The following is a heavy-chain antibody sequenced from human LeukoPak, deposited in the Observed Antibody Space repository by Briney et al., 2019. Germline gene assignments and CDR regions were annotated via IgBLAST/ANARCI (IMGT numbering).Heavy chain of an antibody. V-gene: IGHV1-2*02. D-gene: IGHD3-3*02. CDR2: INPKRGDT. CDR1: GYTFTGYY. Sequence: ASVKVSCKASGYTFTGYYMHWVRQAPGQGLEWMGWINPKRGDTNYAQKFQGRVTMTRDTSISTVYMELSRLTSDDTAMYYCASGRTILYYYMDVWGKGTTVTISS. J-gene: IGHJ6*03. CDR3: ASGRTILYYYMDV.